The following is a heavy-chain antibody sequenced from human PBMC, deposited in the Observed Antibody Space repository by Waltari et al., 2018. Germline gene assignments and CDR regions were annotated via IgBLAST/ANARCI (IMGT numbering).Heavy chain of an antibody. CDR3: ATSPLRFLEWVNWFDP. Sequence: EVQLVQSGAEVKKPGATVKISCKASGYTFTDYYMHWVQQAPGKGLEWMGRVDPEGGETIYAEKFHGRVTITADTSTDTAYMELTSLRSEDTAVYYCATSPLRFLEWVNWFDPWGQGTLVTVSS. D-gene: IGHD3-3*01. J-gene: IGHJ5*02. V-gene: IGHV1-69-2*01. CDR1: GYTFTDYY. CDR2: VDPEGGET.